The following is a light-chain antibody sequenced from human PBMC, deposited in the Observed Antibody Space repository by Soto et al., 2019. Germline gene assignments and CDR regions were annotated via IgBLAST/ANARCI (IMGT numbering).Light chain of an antibody. CDR3: AAWDDSLNGYV. CDR2: SNN. V-gene: IGLV1-44*01. CDR1: SSNIGSNT. Sequence: QSALTEPPSASVTPGQRVTVSCSGSSSNIGSNTVNWYHQLPGTAPKLLIYSNNQRPSGVPDRFSGSKSGTSASLAISGLQSEDEADYYCAAWDDSLNGYVFGTGTKVTVL. J-gene: IGLJ1*01.